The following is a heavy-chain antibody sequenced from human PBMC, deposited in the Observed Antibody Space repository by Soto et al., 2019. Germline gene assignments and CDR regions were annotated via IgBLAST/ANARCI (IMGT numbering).Heavy chain of an antibody. V-gene: IGHV3-48*03. Sequence: PGGSLRLSCAASGFTFSSYEVNWVRQAPGKGLEWVSYISSSGSTIYYADSVKGRFTISRDNAKNSLYLQMNSLRAEDTAVYYCASWTRTSAYWGQGTLVTVSS. J-gene: IGHJ4*02. CDR1: GFTFSSYE. CDR3: ASWTRTSAY. D-gene: IGHD3-10*01. CDR2: ISSSGSTI.